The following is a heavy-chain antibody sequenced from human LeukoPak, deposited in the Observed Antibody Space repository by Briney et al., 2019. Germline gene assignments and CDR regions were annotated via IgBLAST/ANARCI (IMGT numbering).Heavy chain of an antibody. J-gene: IGHJ4*02. Sequence: ASVKVSCKASGYTFTTYGISWVRQAPGQGLEWMGWISAYNGNTNYAQKLQGRVTMTTDTSTSTAYMELRSLRSDDTAVYYCARVLPGYSSREYYFDYWGQGTLVTVSS. CDR3: ARVLPGYSSREYYFDY. CDR1: GYTFTTYG. D-gene: IGHD6-13*01. V-gene: IGHV1-18*01. CDR2: ISAYNGNT.